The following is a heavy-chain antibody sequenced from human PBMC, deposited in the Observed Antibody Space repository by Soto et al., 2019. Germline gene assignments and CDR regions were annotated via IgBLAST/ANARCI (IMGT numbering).Heavy chain of an antibody. CDR2: IKEDGGMT. CDR3: ARNVVVVVAGAKYDAFDI. CDR1: GFTFSNYW. Sequence: EVQLVESGGGLVQPGGSLRLSCGASGFTFSNYWMTWVRQAPGKGLEWVANIKEDGGMTYYLDSVKGRFTISRDKAKHSLYLQMNSLRDEDTAVYYCARNVVVVVAGAKYDAFDIWGQGTMVTVSS. J-gene: IGHJ3*02. D-gene: IGHD2-15*01. V-gene: IGHV3-7*05.